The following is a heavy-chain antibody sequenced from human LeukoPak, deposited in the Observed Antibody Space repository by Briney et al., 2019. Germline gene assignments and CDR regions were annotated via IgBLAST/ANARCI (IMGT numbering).Heavy chain of an antibody. CDR2: INLDGNDK. CDR3: VRSGSYFSK. CDR1: GFIFSSHW. D-gene: IGHD1-26*01. V-gene: IGHV3-7*01. J-gene: IGHJ4*02. Sequence: GGSLRLSCAASGFIFSSHWMCWVRQAPGKGLEWVANINLDGNDKNYVDSVKGRFTISRDNAKNSLYLQMNSLRAEDTAMYYCVRSGSYFSKWGQGTLVTVSS.